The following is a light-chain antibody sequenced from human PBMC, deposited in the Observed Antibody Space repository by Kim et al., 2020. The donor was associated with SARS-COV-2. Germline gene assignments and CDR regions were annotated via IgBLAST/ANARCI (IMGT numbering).Light chain of an antibody. J-gene: IGKJ1*01. CDR3: HKSSNLQWT. CDR2: YAS. V-gene: IGKV6-21*01. Sequence: EIVLTQSPDFQSVNPKEKVTVTCRASQSIGSSLHWYQQKPDQSPKLLIKYASQSFTGVPSRFSGSGSGTDFSLPINSLEAEDASTYYCHKSSNLQWTFGQGTKVDIK. CDR1: QSIGSS.